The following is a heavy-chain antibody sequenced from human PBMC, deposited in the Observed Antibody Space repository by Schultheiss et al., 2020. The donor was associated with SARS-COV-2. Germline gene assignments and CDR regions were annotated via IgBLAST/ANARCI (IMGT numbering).Heavy chain of an antibody. CDR3: ARTGTTRYYYYGMDV. V-gene: IGHV4-34*01. Sequence: SETLSLTCTVSGGSISSSYWSWIRQPPGKGLEWIGEINHSGSTNYNPSLKSRVTISVDTSKNQFSLKLSSVTAADTAVYYCARTGTTRYYYYGMDVWGQGTTVTVSS. J-gene: IGHJ6*02. D-gene: IGHD1-7*01. CDR1: GGSISSSY. CDR2: INHSGST.